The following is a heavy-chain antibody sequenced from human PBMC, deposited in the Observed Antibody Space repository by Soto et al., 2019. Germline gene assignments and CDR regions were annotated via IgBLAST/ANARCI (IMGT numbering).Heavy chain of an antibody. Sequence: GRSXRLSCLPSGFTFPDFYLTLIRQGPGKGLEWVSYISGSCDRTNYADSVKGRFNIYRDTAKNSMYLQMNSMRVEDTGVYFCERGGKHTNEKYYGMEVWGQGPTV. CDR3: ERGGKHTNEKYYGMEV. V-gene: IGHV3-11*06. J-gene: IGHJ6*01. D-gene: IGHD1-1*01. CDR2: ISGSCDRT. CDR1: GFTFPDFY.